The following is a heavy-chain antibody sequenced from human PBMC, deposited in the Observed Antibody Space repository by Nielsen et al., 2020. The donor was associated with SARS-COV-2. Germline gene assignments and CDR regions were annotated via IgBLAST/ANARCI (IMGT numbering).Heavy chain of an antibody. Sequence: GESLKISCAASGFSISDSGMHWVRQASGRGLEWLGRIRTKSHSYETVYAVSVRDRFTISRDDSENTAYLQVNGLRTEDTAVYFCARVNPISGSWFDALDIWGQGTLVTVSS. CDR2: IRTKSHSYET. J-gene: IGHJ3*02. CDR3: ARVNPISGSWFDALDI. D-gene: IGHD6-13*01. V-gene: IGHV3-73*01. CDR1: GFSISDSG.